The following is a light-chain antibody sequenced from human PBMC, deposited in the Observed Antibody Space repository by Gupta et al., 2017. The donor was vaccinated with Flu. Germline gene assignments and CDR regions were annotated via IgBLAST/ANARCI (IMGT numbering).Light chain of an antibody. J-gene: IGLJ3*02. CDR2: ENS. Sequence: QSVLTQPPSVSAAPGRKVTISCSGSSSNIENNYVSWYQQLPGTAPKLLMYENSKRPSGIPDRFSGSKSDTSATLGINGLQTGDEADYYCGTWDSSLSACVFGGGTKMTVL. CDR1: SSNIENNY. CDR3: GTWDSSLSACV. V-gene: IGLV1-51*02.